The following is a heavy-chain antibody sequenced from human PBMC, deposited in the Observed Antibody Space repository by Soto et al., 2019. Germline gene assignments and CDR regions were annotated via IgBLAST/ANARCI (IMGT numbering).Heavy chain of an antibody. CDR1: GLSLSTSGMC. D-gene: IGHD1-1*01. V-gene: IGHV2-70*11. CDR3: ARHDGAALNDYYYYYGMDV. Sequence: ASGPTPVNPTQTLTMTCTFSGLSLSTSGMCVSWIRQPPGKALEWLARIDWDDDKYYSTSLKTRLTISKDTSKNQVVLTMTNMDPVDTAMYYCARHDGAALNDYYYYYGMDVWGQGTTVTVSS. CDR2: IDWDDDK. J-gene: IGHJ6*02.